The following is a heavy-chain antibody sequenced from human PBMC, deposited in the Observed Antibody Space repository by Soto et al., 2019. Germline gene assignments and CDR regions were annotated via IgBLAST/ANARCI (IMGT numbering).Heavy chain of an antibody. CDR2: IGGGGGGT. V-gene: IGHV3-23*01. Sequence: GGSLRLSCASSVFTFIIYAMRWVRQAPGKGLEWVSTIGGGGGGTSYADFVRGRFTISRDNSKNTLYLQMNSLRAEDTAVYYCAKDAPGSGWLSDYWGLGTLVTVS. CDR3: AKDAPGSGWLSDY. CDR1: VFTFIIYA. J-gene: IGHJ4*02. D-gene: IGHD3-22*01.